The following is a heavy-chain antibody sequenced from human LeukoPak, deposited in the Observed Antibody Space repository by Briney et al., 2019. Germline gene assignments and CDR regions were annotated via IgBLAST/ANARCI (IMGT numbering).Heavy chain of an antibody. Sequence: GGSLRLSCAASGFTFSSYSMNWVRQAPGKGLEWVSYISSSSSTIYYADSVKGRFTISRDNAKNSLYLQMNSLRAEDTAVYYCAKDDVDIVATIPPFDYWGQGTLVTVSS. CDR2: ISSSSSTI. CDR3: AKDDVDIVATIPPFDY. D-gene: IGHD5-12*01. CDR1: GFTFSSYS. J-gene: IGHJ4*02. V-gene: IGHV3-48*01.